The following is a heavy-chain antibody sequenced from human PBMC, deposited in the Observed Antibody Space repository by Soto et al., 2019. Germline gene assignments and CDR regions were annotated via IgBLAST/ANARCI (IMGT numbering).Heavy chain of an antibody. CDR2: ISAHNGNT. CDR3: ARGRDGDY. D-gene: IGHD6-6*01. J-gene: IGHJ4*02. Sequence: QVHLVQSGAEVKKPGASVKVSCKCSGYTFTSYGITWVRQAPGQGLEWMGWISAHNGNTNYAQKLQGRVTVTRDTSTSTAYMELRSRRSVDTAVYYCARGRDGDYWGQGALVTVSS. CDR1: GYTFTSYG. V-gene: IGHV1-18*01.